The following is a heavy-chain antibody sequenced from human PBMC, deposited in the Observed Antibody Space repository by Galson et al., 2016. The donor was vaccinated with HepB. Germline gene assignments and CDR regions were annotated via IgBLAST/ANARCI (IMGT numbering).Heavy chain of an antibody. CDR1: GGSISGYY. CDR2: IHYTGTT. J-gene: IGHJ5*01. CDR3: ARKYSRFWFDS. Sequence: ETLSLTCTVSGGSISGYYWSWLRQPPGKGPEWVGYIHYTGTTNYNPSLESRVTISVDTSENRFSLTVRSVTAADTAVYYCARKYSRFWFDSWGQGTLVAVSS. V-gene: IGHV4-59*01. D-gene: IGHD4-11*01.